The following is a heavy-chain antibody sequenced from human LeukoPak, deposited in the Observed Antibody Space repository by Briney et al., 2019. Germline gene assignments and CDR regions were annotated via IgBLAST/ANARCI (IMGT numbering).Heavy chain of an antibody. CDR1: GFSFSDEY. CDR2: ISSGGDKR. V-gene: IGHV3-11*01. CDR3: ARVRGSGNYAYADY. Sequence: GGSLRLSCVVSGFSFSDEYMSWIRQAPGKGLEWVSYISSGGDKRLYADSVKGRFTISRDDAKNSLYLQMNSLRVEDTAIYYCARVRGSGNYAYADYWGQETLVTVSS. D-gene: IGHD3-10*01. J-gene: IGHJ4*02.